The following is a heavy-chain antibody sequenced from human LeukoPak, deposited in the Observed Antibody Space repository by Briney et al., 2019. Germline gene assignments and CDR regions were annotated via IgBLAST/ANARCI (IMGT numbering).Heavy chain of an antibody. D-gene: IGHD5-24*01. V-gene: IGHV1-2*02. CDR2: INPNSGGT. CDR1: GYTFTSYA. Sequence: ASVKVSCKASGYTFTSYAMNWVRQAPGQGLEWMGWINPNSGGTNYAQKFQGRVTMTRDTSISTAYMELSRLRSDDTAVYYCARVKRWLQLDAFDIWGQGTMVTVSS. CDR3: ARVKRWLQLDAFDI. J-gene: IGHJ3*02.